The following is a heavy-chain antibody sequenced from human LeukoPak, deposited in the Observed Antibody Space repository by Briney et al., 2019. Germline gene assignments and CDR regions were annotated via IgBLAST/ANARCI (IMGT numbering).Heavy chain of an antibody. Sequence: PGRSLRLSCAASGFTFSSYGMHWVRQAPGKGLEWVAVIWYDGSNKYYADSVKGRFTISRDNSKNTLYLQMNSLRAEDTAVYYCARAAVAECFDYWGQGTLVTVSS. CDR1: GFTFSSYG. D-gene: IGHD6-19*01. CDR2: IWYDGSNK. V-gene: IGHV3-33*01. CDR3: ARAAVAECFDY. J-gene: IGHJ4*02.